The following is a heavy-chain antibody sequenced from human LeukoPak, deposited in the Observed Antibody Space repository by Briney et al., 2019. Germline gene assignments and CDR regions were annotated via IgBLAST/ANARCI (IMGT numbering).Heavy chain of an antibody. Sequence: SETLSLTCAVYGGSVSGYYWSWIRQPPGKGLEWIGEINHSGSTNYNPSLKSRVTISVDTSKNQFSLRLSSVTAADTAVYYCAREAVAGWGPYYFDYWGQGTLVTVSS. V-gene: IGHV4-34*01. J-gene: IGHJ4*02. CDR1: GGSVSGYY. CDR3: AREAVAGWGPYYFDY. D-gene: IGHD6-19*01. CDR2: INHSGST.